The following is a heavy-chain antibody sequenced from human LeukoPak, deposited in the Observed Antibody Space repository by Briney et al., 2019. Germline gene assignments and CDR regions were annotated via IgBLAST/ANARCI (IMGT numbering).Heavy chain of an antibody. J-gene: IGHJ6*02. Sequence: PLQILSLTCTVSGVSLSSVGYYWSWIRQHPGKGLGWIGYIHFSGSTHYAPSRKRRVTISVESSKNQFSLKLSSLTAADTAGYYCARGGGSGSYDYYYGMDVWGQGTTVTVSS. CDR3: ARGGGSGSYDYYYGMDV. D-gene: IGHD3-10*01. CDR1: GVSLSSVGYY. V-gene: IGHV4-31*02. CDR2: IHFSGST.